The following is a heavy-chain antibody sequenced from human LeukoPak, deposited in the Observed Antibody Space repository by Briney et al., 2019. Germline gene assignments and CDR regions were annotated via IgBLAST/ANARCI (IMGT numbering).Heavy chain of an antibody. Sequence: GGSLTLSCTASGFSLSDYAMTWVRQAPGKGLEWVSSISASGVMTYYADSVKGRFTISRDNSKNTLYLQMNSLRAEDAAVYYCANSYYSKPYPPSGGGQGTLVTVSS. CDR3: ANSYYSKPYPPSG. D-gene: IGHD2-21*01. CDR1: GFSLSDYA. CDR2: ISASGVMT. V-gene: IGHV3-23*01. J-gene: IGHJ4*02.